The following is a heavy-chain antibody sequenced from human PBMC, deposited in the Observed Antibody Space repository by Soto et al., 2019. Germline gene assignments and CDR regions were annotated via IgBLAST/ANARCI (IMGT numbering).Heavy chain of an antibody. CDR1: GGTFSSYA. Sequence: GASVKVSCKASGGTFSSYAISWVRQAPGQGLEWMGGIIPIFGTANYAQKFQGRVTITADESTSTAYMELSSLRSEDTAVYYCASFTYDYVWGSYRLDYWGQGTLVTVSS. D-gene: IGHD3-16*02. CDR3: ASFTYDYVWGSYRLDY. V-gene: IGHV1-69*13. CDR2: IIPIFGTA. J-gene: IGHJ4*02.